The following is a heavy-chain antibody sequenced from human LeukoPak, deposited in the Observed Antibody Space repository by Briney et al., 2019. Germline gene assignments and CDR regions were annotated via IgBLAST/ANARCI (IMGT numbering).Heavy chain of an antibody. CDR2: INHSGST. D-gene: IGHD3-3*01. J-gene: IGHJ6*02. Sequence: SETLSLTCAVYDGSFSGYYWSWIRQPPGKGLEWIGEINHSGSTNCNPSLKSRVTISVDTSKNQFSLKLSSVTAADTAVYYCARRRFLELLSYTMDVWGQGTTVTVSS. CDR3: ARRRFLELLSYTMDV. V-gene: IGHV4-34*01. CDR1: DGSFSGYY.